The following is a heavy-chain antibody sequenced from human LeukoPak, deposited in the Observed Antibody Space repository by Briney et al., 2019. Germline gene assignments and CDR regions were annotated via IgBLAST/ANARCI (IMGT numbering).Heavy chain of an antibody. D-gene: IGHD6-6*01. CDR2: ISGSGGST. CDR1: GFTFSSYA. Sequence: GGSLRLSCAASGFTFSSYAMSWVRQAPGKGLEWVSAISGSGGSTYYADSVKGRFTISRDNSKNTLYLQMNSLRAEDTAVYYCARRGSSSFAPDDYWGQGNLVSVSS. CDR3: ARRGSSSFAPDDY. J-gene: IGHJ4*02. V-gene: IGHV3-23*01.